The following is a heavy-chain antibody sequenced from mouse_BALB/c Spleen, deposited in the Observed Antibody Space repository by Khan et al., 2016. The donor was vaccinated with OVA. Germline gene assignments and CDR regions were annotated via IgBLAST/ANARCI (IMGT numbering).Heavy chain of an antibody. V-gene: IGHV3-2*02. CDR2: ISYSGST. D-gene: IGHD2-4*01. J-gene: IGHJ2*01. CDR3: AIMIRGDYFDY. CDR1: GYSITSDYA. Sequence: EVQLVESGPGLVKPSQSLSLTCTVTGYSITSDYAWNWIRQFPGNKLEWMGYISYSGSTSYNPSLKSRISITRATSKNQFFLQLNSVTTEDTATYYCAIMIRGDYFDYWGQGTTLTVSS.